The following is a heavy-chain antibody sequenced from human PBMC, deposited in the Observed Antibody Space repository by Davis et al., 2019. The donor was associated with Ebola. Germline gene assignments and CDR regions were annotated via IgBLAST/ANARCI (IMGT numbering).Heavy chain of an antibody. V-gene: IGHV4-34*01. CDR3: ARSSIAARPGYYYGMDV. D-gene: IGHD6-6*01. CDR2: INHRGGS. J-gene: IGHJ6*02. CDR1: GASSSGYY. Sequence: MPSETLSLTCAVYGASSSGYYWTWIRQPPGKGLEWIGEINHRGGSNYNPSLKSRVTISEDRSRNQFSLKLTSVTAEDTAVYYCARSSIAARPGYYYGMDVWGQGTTVTVSS.